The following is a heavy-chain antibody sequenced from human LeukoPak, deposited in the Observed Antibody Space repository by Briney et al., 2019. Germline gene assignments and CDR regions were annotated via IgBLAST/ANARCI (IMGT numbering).Heavy chain of an antibody. CDR3: ARNLGVAGTSPPFDY. CDR1: GGSISSSGYY. J-gene: IGHJ4*02. CDR2: IYYSGST. V-gene: IGHV4-39*07. Sequence: KPSETLSLTCTVSGGSISSSGYYWGWIRQPPGKGLEWIGSIYYSGSTYYNPSLKSRVTIPVDTSKNQFSLKLRSVTAADTAVYYCARNLGVAGTSPPFDYWGQGTLVTVSS. D-gene: IGHD6-19*01.